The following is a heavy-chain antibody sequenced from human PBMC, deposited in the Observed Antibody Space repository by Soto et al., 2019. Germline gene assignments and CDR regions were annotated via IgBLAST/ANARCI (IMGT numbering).Heavy chain of an antibody. CDR2: ISSSSSYI. J-gene: IGHJ4*02. Sequence: EVQLVESGGGLVKPGGSLRLSCAASGFTFSSYSMNWVLQAQGKGLEWVSSISSSSSYIYYADSVKGRFTISSDNDKNSLYLQMNRRRAEDTAVYYCASVNDILTVYSSNFDYWGQGTLVTVSS. CDR3: ASVNDILTVYSSNFDY. D-gene: IGHD3-9*01. V-gene: IGHV3-21*01. CDR1: GFTFSSYS.